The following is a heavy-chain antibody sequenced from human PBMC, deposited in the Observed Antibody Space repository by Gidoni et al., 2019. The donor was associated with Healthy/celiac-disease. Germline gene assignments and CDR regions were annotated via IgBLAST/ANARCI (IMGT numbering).Heavy chain of an antibody. Sequence: EVQLVESGGGLVKPGGSLRLSCAASGFTFSSYAMSGVRQAPGKGLEWVSAISGIGGSTYYADSVKGRFTISRDNSKNTLYLQMNSLRAEDTAVYYCAKAWSLWFGELLWDYWGQGTLVTVSS. V-gene: IGHV3-23*04. CDR3: AKAWSLWFGELLWDY. J-gene: IGHJ4*02. CDR1: GFTFSSYA. CDR2: ISGIGGST. D-gene: IGHD3-10*01.